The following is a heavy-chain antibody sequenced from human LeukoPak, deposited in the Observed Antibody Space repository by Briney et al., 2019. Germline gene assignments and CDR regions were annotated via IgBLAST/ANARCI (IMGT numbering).Heavy chain of an antibody. J-gene: IGHJ4*02. CDR3: TRGGMFSMIDY. CDR2: INPNIGDT. CDR1: GYTFTGYY. Sequence: ASVKVSCKASGYTFTGYYMHWVRQAPGQGLEWMGWINPNIGDTNYAQKFQGRVTMTSDTSISTAYMELSRLRSDDTAVYYCTRGGMFSMIDYWGQGTLVTVSS. D-gene: IGHD3-16*01. V-gene: IGHV1-2*02.